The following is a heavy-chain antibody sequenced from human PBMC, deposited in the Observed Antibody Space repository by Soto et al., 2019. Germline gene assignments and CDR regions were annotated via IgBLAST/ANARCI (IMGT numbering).Heavy chain of an antibody. Sequence: ASVKVSCKSSGYIFTGYYIHWVRQAPGQGLEWMGWINPNSGDTNYTQNFQGWVTMTRDTSISTAYMGLSRLRSDDTAVYYCATSRISIAVAGETEYYFDYWGQGTPVTVSS. J-gene: IGHJ4*02. CDR2: INPNSGDT. D-gene: IGHD6-19*01. CDR1: GYIFTGYY. CDR3: ATSRISIAVAGETEYYFDY. V-gene: IGHV1-2*04.